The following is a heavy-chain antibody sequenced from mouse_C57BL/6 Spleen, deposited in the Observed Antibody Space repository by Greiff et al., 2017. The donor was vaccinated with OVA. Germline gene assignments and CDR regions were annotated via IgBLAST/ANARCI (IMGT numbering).Heavy chain of an antibody. D-gene: IGHD2-13*01. CDR1: GYTFTSYW. V-gene: IGHV1-61*01. Sequence: VQLQQPGAELVGPGSSVKLSCKASGYTFTSYWVDWVKQRPGQGLEWIGNIYPSDSETHYNQKFKDKATLTVDKSSSTAYMQLSSLTSEDSAVYYCARGDYNFDYWGQGTTLTVSS. CDR3: ARGDYNFDY. J-gene: IGHJ2*01. CDR2: IYPSDSET.